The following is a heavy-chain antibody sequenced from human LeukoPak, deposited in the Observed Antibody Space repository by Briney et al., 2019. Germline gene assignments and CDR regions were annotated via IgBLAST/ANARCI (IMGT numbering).Heavy chain of an antibody. J-gene: IGHJ4*02. CDR2: IKQDGSEK. CDR1: GFSVSGYW. V-gene: IGHV3-7*01. CDR3: AREDGMVGATSSFDY. Sequence: GGSLRLSCAVSGFSVSGYWMTWVRQAPGKGLEWVANIKQDGSEKNYVDSVKGRFTISRDNAKNSLYLQMDSLRAEDTALYYCAREDGMVGATSSFDYWGQGTLVTVSS. D-gene: IGHD1-26*01.